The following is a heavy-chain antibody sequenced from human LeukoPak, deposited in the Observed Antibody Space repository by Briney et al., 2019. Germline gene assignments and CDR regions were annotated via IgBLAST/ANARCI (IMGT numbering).Heavy chain of an antibody. CDR3: ARRFSEYYDILTGYLYAFDI. CDR2: IDPSDSYT. D-gene: IGHD3-9*01. CDR1: GYSFTSYW. V-gene: IGHV5-10-1*01. Sequence: GESLKISCKGSGYSFTSYWISWVRQMPGKGLEWMGRIDPSDSYTNYSPSFQGHVTISADKSISTAYLQWSGLKASDTAMYYCARRFSEYYDILTGYLYAFDIWGQGTMVTVSS. J-gene: IGHJ3*02.